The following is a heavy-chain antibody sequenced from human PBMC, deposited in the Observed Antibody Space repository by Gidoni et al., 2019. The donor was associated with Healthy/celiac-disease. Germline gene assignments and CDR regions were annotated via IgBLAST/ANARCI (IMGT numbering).Heavy chain of an antibody. CDR3: AREGDYYDSSGTSYYYYGMDV. Sequence: EVQLVQSGAEVKKPGESLKISCKGSGYSFTSYWIGWVRQMPGKGLEWMGIIYPGDSDTRYSPSFQGQVTISADKSISTAYLQWSSLKASDTAMYYCAREGDYYDSSGTSYYYYGMDVWGQGTTVTVSS. D-gene: IGHD3-22*01. V-gene: IGHV5-51*03. CDR1: GYSFTSYW. J-gene: IGHJ6*02. CDR2: IYPGDSDT.